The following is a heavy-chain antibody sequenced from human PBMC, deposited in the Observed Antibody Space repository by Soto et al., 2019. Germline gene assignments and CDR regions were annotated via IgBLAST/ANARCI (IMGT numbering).Heavy chain of an antibody. CDR1: GGSIISASYS. CDR3: AREDAARIERWFDT. Sequence: PSETLSLTCAVSGGSIISASYSWNWIRQSPGRGLEWIGHIYSSGSTYYNPSLKSRVSISVDTSNNQFSLKLTSVTAADTAVYFCAREDAARIERWFDTWGQGTQVTVSS. CDR2: IYSSGST. J-gene: IGHJ5*02. D-gene: IGHD6-6*01. V-gene: IGHV4-31*11.